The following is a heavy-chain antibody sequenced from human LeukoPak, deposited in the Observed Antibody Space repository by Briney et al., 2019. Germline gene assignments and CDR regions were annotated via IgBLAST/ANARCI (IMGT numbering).Heavy chain of an antibody. D-gene: IGHD6-13*01. Sequence: PSETLSLTCTVSGGSISGHYCNWIRQPPGKGLEWIGYIYDSGSTNYNPSLRSRVTISVDTSKNQFSLKLSSVTAADTAVYYCAKDRSSSPAADWGQGTLVTVSS. CDR3: AKDRSSSPAAD. V-gene: IGHV4-59*11. CDR2: IYDSGST. J-gene: IGHJ4*02. CDR1: GGSISGHY.